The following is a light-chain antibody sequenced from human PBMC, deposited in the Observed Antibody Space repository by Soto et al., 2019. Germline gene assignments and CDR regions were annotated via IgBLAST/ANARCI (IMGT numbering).Light chain of an antibody. Sequence: QSALTQPASVSGSPGQSITISCTGTSSDVGGYNYVSWYQQHPGKAPKLMIYDVSNRPSGVSKRFSGSKSGNTSSLTISGLQAEEEADYYCSSYTSGSTLGVFGGGTKLTVL. J-gene: IGLJ2*01. CDR1: SSDVGGYNY. CDR3: SSYTSGSTLGV. V-gene: IGLV2-14*01. CDR2: DVS.